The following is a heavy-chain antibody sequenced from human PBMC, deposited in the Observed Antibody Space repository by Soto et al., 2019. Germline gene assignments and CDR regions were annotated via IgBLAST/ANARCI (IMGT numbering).Heavy chain of an antibody. D-gene: IGHD3-10*01. Sequence: AGGSLRLSCAASGFTVSSNYMSWVRQAPGKGLEWVSVIFSGGSTYYADSVKGRFTISRDNSKNTLYLQMDSLRADDTAVYYCARDNDYYGSAYWGQGTLVTVSS. CDR1: GFTVSSNY. CDR3: ARDNDYYGSAY. CDR2: IFSGGST. V-gene: IGHV3-66*01. J-gene: IGHJ4*02.